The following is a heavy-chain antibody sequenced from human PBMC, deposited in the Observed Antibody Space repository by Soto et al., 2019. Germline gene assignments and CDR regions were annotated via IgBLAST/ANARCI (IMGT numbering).Heavy chain of an antibody. CDR2: ISYDGSNK. CDR3: ARDSTKYCSSTSCYRHGMDV. CDR1: GFTFSSYA. Sequence: GGSLRLSCAASGFTFSSYAMHWVRQAPGKGLEWVAVISYDGSNKYYADSAKGRFTISRDNSKNTLYLQMNSLRAEDTAVYYCARDSTKYCSSTSCYRHGMDVWGQGTTVTVSS. D-gene: IGHD2-2*01. V-gene: IGHV3-30-3*01. J-gene: IGHJ6*02.